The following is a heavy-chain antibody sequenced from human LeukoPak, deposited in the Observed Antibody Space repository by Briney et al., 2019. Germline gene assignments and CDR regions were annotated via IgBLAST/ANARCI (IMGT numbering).Heavy chain of an antibody. CDR2: IYYSGST. CDR3: ARGYSYGLEAYFDY. D-gene: IGHD5-18*01. V-gene: IGHV4-61*01. Sequence: PSETLSLTCTVSGDSISSSSYYWNWIRQPPGKGLEWIGYIYYSGSTNYNPSLKSRVTISVDTSKNQFSLKLSSVTAADTAVYYCARGYSYGLEAYFDYWGQGTLVTVSS. CDR1: GDSISSSSYY. J-gene: IGHJ4*02.